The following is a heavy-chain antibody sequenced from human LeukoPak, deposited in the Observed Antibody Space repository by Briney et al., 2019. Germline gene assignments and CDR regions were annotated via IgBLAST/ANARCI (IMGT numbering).Heavy chain of an antibody. J-gene: IGHJ4*02. CDR2: IRYDGSNK. Sequence: PGGSLRLSCAASGFTFSSYGMHWVRQAPGKGLEWVAFIRYDGSNKYYADSVKGRFTISRDNSKNTLYLQMNSLRAEDTAVYYCAKDRGGYCSSTSCYLDYWGQGTLVTVSS. CDR1: GFTFSSYG. D-gene: IGHD2-2*01. CDR3: AKDRGGYCSSTSCYLDY. V-gene: IGHV3-30*02.